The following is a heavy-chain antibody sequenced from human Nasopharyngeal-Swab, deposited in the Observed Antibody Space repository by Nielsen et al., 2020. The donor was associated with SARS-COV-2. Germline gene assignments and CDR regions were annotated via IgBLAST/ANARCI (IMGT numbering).Heavy chain of an antibody. CDR2: INSDGSST. J-gene: IGHJ4*02. D-gene: IGHD3-9*01. V-gene: IGHV3-74*01. CDR1: GFTFSSYW. Sequence: GGSLRLSCAASGFTFSSYWMHWVRQAPGKGLVWASRINSDGSSTNYADSVKGRFTISRDNAKNTLYLQMNSLRAEDTAVYYCARGTYYDILTGYSYFDYWGQGTLVTVSS. CDR3: ARGTYYDILTGYSYFDY.